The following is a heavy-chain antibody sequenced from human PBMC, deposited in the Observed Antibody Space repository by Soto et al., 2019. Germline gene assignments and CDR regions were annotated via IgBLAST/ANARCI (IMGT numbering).Heavy chain of an antibody. Sequence: PSETLSLTCAVYGVSFSGYYWSWIRQPPGKGLEWIGEINHSGSTNYNPSLKSRVTISVDTSKNQFSLKLSSVTAADTAVYYCARGRYSSSSVWFDPWGQGTLVTVSS. CDR2: INHSGST. V-gene: IGHV4-34*01. CDR1: GVSFSGYY. D-gene: IGHD6-6*01. J-gene: IGHJ5*02. CDR3: ARGRYSSSSVWFDP.